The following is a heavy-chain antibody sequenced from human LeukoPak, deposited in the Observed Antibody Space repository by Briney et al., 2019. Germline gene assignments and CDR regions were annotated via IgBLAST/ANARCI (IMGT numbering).Heavy chain of an antibody. CDR1: GGSISSYY. Sequence: SETLSLTCTVSGGSISSYYWSWIRQPAGKGLEWIGRLYTSGSTNYNPSLKSRVTMSVDTSKNQFSLKLTSMTAADTAVYYCARDLAASGYFDYWGQGTLVTVSS. V-gene: IGHV4-4*07. D-gene: IGHD6-13*01. J-gene: IGHJ4*02. CDR3: ARDLAASGYFDY. CDR2: LYTSGST.